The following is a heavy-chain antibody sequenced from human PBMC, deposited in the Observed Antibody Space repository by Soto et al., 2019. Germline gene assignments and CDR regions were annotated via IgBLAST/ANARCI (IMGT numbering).Heavy chain of an antibody. V-gene: IGHV6-1*01. CDR1: GYRVTSTSAA. D-gene: IGHD1-26*01. CDR3: ARGEQYSGRIFDY. CDR2: TYYRSKWYN. J-gene: IGHJ4*02. Sequence: SQTLSLTCGISGYRVTSTSAAWTLLRHSLSRGLEWLGRTYYRSKWYNDYAVSVESRITINPDTSKNHFSLQLNFVTPEDTAVYFCARGEQYSGRIFDYWGQGTLVTVSA.